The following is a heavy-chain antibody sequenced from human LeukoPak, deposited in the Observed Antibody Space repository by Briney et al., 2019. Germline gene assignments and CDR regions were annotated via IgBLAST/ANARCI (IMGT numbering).Heavy chain of an antibody. V-gene: IGHV1-46*04. J-gene: IGHJ3*02. Sequence: ASVKVSRKASGYIFPRYYMHWVRQAPGQELEGMGIINPSGGSTSYAQKLQGRVTMTRDTSTRTVYMELSSLRSEDTAIYYCARVGCGGDCYADAFDIWGQGTMVTVSS. CDR1: GYIFPRYY. D-gene: IGHD2-21*02. CDR3: ARVGCGGDCYADAFDI. CDR2: INPSGGST.